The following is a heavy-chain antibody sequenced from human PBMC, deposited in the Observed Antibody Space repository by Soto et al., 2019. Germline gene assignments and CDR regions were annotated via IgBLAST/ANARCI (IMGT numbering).Heavy chain of an antibody. D-gene: IGHD5-12*01. CDR2: IKSKTDGGTT. CDR1: GFTFSNAW. V-gene: IGHV3-15*01. Sequence: GGSLRLSCAASGFTFSNAWMSWVRQAPGKGLEWVGRIKSKTDGGTTDYAAPVKGRFTISRDDSKNTLYLQMNSLKTEDTAVYYCTTAGGWLRSRYYYYMDVWGKGTTVTVSS. J-gene: IGHJ6*03. CDR3: TTAGGWLRSRYYYYMDV.